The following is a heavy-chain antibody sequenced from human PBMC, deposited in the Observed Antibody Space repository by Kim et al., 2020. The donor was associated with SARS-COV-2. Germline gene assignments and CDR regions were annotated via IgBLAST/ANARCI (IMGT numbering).Heavy chain of an antibody. CDR2: ISSSGSTI. V-gene: IGHV3-48*03. Sequence: GGSLRLSCAASGFTFSSYEMNWVRQAPGKGLEWVSYISSSGSTIYYADSVKGRFTISRDNAKNSLYLQMNSLRAEDTAVYYCAREDIVVVVDPTHRDYYYYGMDVWGQGTTVTVSS. J-gene: IGHJ6*02. D-gene: IGHD2-15*01. CDR3: AREDIVVVVDPTHRDYYYYGMDV. CDR1: GFTFSSYE.